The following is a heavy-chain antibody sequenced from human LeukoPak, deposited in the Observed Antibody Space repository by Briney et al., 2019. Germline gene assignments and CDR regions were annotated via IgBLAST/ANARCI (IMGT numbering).Heavy chain of an antibody. V-gene: IGHV5-51*01. J-gene: IGHJ6*03. Sequence: GESLKISCKGSGYSFSNSWIGWVRQMPGKGLEWMGIIYPGDSDTRYSPSFQGQVTISADKSISTAYLQWSSLKASDTAMYYCARSPTSYDYYYMDVWGKGTTVTISS. CDR1: GYSFSNSW. CDR3: ARSPTSYDYYYMDV. CDR2: IYPGDSDT.